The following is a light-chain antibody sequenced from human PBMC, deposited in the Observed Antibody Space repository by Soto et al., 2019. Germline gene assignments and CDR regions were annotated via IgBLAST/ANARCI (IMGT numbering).Light chain of an antibody. CDR2: AAS. J-gene: IGKJ1*01. CDR1: QSVSSTY. CDR3: QQYVRSPSWT. V-gene: IGKV3-20*01. Sequence: EIVLTQSPGTLSLSPGERATLSCRASQSVSSTYLAWYQQKPGQAPRLLIYAASSRATGIPDRFSGSGSGTDFTLTISRLEPEDFAVYFCQQYVRSPSWTFGQGTKVEIK.